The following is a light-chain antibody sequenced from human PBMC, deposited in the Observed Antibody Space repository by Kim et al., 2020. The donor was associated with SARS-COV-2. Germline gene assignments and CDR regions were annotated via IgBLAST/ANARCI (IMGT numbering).Light chain of an antibody. CDR3: SSYTRSNTWV. J-gene: IGLJ3*02. CDR2: DVT. CDR1: SSDVGRYTF. V-gene: IGLV2-14*01. Sequence: LTQPASVSGSPGQSITISCTGTSSDVGRYTFVSWYQQRPGKAPKLLIYDVTNRPSGVSNRFSGSKSGNTASLRISGLQAEDESAYYCSSYTRSNTWVFGGGTQLTVL.